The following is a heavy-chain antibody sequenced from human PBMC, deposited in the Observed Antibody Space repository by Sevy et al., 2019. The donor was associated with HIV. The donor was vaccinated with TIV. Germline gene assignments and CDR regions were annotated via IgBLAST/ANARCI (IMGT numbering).Heavy chain of an antibody. Sequence: GGSLRLSCTASGFTFGDYAMSWFRQAPGKGLEWVGFIRSKAYGGTTEYAASVKGRFTISRDDSKSIAYLQMNSLKTEVTAVYYCTRDQNWNGGLFDYWGQGTLVTVSS. CDR3: TRDQNWNGGLFDY. D-gene: IGHD1-1*01. CDR2: IRSKAYGGTT. CDR1: GFTFGDYA. V-gene: IGHV3-49*03. J-gene: IGHJ4*02.